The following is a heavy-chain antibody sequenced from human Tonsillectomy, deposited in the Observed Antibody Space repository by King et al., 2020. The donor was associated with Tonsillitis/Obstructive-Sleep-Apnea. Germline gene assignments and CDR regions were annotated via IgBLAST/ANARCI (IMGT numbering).Heavy chain of an antibody. CDR3: VRVRSIVGAYDLDY. Sequence: VQLVESGGGLVQPGGSLRLSCVASGFTFSDHYMDWARQAPGKGLEWVGRTRNKANSDTTEYAASVKGRFTISRDDSRNSLYLQMKSLKTEDTAVYYCVRVRSIVGAYDLDYWGQGTLVTVSS. J-gene: IGHJ4*02. V-gene: IGHV3-72*01. CDR1: GFTFSDHY. CDR2: TRNKANSDTT. D-gene: IGHD1-26*01.